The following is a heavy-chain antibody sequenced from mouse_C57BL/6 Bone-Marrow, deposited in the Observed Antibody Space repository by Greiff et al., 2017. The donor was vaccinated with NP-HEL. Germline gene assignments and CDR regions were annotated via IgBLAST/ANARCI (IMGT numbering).Heavy chain of an antibody. V-gene: IGHV1-50*01. CDR1: GYTFTSYW. CDR3: ARRVTTVVEHFDY. D-gene: IGHD1-1*01. J-gene: IGHJ2*01. CDR2: IDPSDSYT. Sequence: VKLQQPGAELVKPGASVKLSCKASGYTFTSYWMQWVKQRPGQGLEWIGEIDPSDSYTNYNQKFKGKATLTVDTSSSTAYMQLSSLTSEDSAVYYCARRVTTVVEHFDYWGQGTTLTVSS.